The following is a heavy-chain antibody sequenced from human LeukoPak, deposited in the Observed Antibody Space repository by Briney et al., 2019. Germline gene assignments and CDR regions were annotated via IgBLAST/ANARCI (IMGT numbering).Heavy chain of an antibody. CDR1: GGSFSGYY. Sequence: PSETLSLTCAVYGGSFSGYYWSWIRQPPGKGLEWIGEINHNGSTNYNPSLKSRVTISVDTSKNQFSLKLSSVTAADTAVYYCASNSFDYYGSGSYSVDYWGQGTLVTVSS. CDR2: INHNGST. J-gene: IGHJ4*02. D-gene: IGHD3-10*01. CDR3: ASNSFDYYGSGSYSVDY. V-gene: IGHV4-34*01.